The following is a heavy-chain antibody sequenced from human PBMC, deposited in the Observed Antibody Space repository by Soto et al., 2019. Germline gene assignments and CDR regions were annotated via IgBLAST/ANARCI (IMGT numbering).Heavy chain of an antibody. Sequence: PGGSLRLSCAASGFTFSSYAMSWVRQAPGKGLEWVSAISGSGGSTYYADSVKGRFTISRDNSKNKLYLQMNSLRAEDTAVYYCAKVXXXXXXXSGXXTXXXYXXMDXWGQGT. CDR1: GFTFSSYA. CDR3: AKVXXXXXXXSGXXTXXXYXXMDX. CDR2: ISGSGGST. D-gene: IGHD3-3*01. V-gene: IGHV3-23*01. J-gene: IGHJ6*02.